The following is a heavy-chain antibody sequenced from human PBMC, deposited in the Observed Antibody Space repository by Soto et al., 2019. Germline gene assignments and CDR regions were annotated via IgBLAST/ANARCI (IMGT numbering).Heavy chain of an antibody. D-gene: IGHD6-13*01. CDR3: ARRESPYSGSWFY. Sequence: QLQLQESGPGLVKPSETLSLTCTVSGGSISSSSYYWGWIRQPPGKGLEYIGSIHYSGSTYYNPSLRSRVTISVDTYKNQFSLKLSSVTAADTAVYYCARRESPYSGSWFYWGQGTLVTVSA. V-gene: IGHV4-39*01. CDR2: IHYSGST. CDR1: GGSISSSSYY. J-gene: IGHJ4*02.